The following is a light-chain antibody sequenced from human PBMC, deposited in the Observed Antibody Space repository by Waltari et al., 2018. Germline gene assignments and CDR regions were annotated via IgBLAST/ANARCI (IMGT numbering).Light chain of an antibody. Sequence: QSALTQPASVSESAGQSITIPCPGTTLDGGGYNYVSWYQQRPGKAPKLMIYDVTKRPSGVSNRFTGSKSGDTASLTISGLQAADEADYYCCSYAGGSTHVLFGGGTKLTVL. CDR3: CSYAGGSTHVL. CDR1: TLDGGGYNY. CDR2: DVT. J-gene: IGLJ2*01. V-gene: IGLV2-23*02.